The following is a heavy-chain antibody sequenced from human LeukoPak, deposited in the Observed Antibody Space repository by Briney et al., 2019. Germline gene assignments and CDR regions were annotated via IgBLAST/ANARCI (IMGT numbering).Heavy chain of an antibody. J-gene: IGHJ4*02. CDR1: GLTFNNYN. CDR3: ARGGYLYYYDSSGYADY. Sequence: PGGSLRLSCVASGLTFNNYNMNWVRQAPGKGLEWVSLISSDGSYIYYADSVRGRFTISRDNAKNSLYLQMNSLRAEDTAVYYCARGGYLYYYDSSGYADYWGQGTLVTVSS. CDR2: ISSDGSYI. D-gene: IGHD3-22*01. V-gene: IGHV3-21*01.